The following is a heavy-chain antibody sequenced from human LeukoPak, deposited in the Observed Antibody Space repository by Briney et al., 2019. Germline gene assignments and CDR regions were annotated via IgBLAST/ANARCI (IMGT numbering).Heavy chain of an antibody. Sequence: SETPSLTCTVSGGSISSSSYYWGWIRQPPGKGLEWIGSIYYSGSTYYNPSLKSRVTISVDTSKNQFSLKLSSVTAADTAVYYCAREGITMVRGVGANWFDPWGQGTLVTVSS. CDR2: IYYSGST. J-gene: IGHJ5*02. CDR1: GGSISSSSYY. D-gene: IGHD3-10*01. V-gene: IGHV4-39*07. CDR3: AREGITMVRGVGANWFDP.